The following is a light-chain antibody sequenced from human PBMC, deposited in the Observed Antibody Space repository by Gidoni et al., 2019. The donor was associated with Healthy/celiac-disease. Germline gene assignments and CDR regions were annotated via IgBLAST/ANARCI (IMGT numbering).Light chain of an antibody. Sequence: TLSLSPGERATLSCRASQSVSSSYLAWYQQKPGQAPRLLIYGASSRVTGIPDRFSGSGSGTDFTLTISRLEPEDFAVYYCQQYGSSPRTFGQGTKLEIK. J-gene: IGKJ2*01. CDR2: GAS. CDR1: QSVSSSY. CDR3: QQYGSSPRT. V-gene: IGKV3-20*01.